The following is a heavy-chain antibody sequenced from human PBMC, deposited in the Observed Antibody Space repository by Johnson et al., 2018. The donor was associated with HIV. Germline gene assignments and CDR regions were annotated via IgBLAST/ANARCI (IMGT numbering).Heavy chain of an antibody. CDR2: ISYDGSNK. Sequence: QVQLVESGGGVVQPGRSLRLSCVASGFTFSSYGIHWVRPAPGKGLEWVAIISYDGSNKYYAASVKSRFNISRDNSTSTWYLQMNSLRAEDTAVYYCAKVGATVITPRGEAFDIWGQGTMVTVSS. CDR1: GFTFSSYG. J-gene: IGHJ3*02. V-gene: IGHV3-30*18. CDR3: AKVGATVITPRGEAFDI. D-gene: IGHD4-23*01.